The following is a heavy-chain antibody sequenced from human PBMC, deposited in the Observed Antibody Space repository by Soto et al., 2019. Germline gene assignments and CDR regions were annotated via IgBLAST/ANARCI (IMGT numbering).Heavy chain of an antibody. CDR3: ATSLWGFGDF. D-gene: IGHD3-16*02. V-gene: IGHV4-4*07. CDR1: GGSITTYY. J-gene: IGHJ4*02. CDR2: ISTRGST. Sequence: PSETLSLTCTVSGGSITTYYWSWIRQSAGKGLEWIGLISTRGSTNYNPSLKSRVTMSLDTSNNHFSLRLSSVTAADTAIYYCATSLWGFGDFWGQGTLVTVSS.